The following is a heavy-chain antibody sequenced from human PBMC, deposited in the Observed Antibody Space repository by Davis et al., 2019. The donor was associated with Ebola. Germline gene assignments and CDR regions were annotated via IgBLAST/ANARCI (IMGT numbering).Heavy chain of an antibody. D-gene: IGHD1-7*01. CDR2: IYYSGST. Sequence: PSETLSLTCTVSGGSISSSSYYWGWIRQPPGKGLEWIGSIYYSGSTYYNPSLKSRVTISVDTSKNQFSLKLSSVTAADTAVYYCARYWLELGFDYWGQGTLVTVSS. J-gene: IGHJ4*02. CDR1: GGSISSSSYY. CDR3: ARYWLELGFDY. V-gene: IGHV4-39*07.